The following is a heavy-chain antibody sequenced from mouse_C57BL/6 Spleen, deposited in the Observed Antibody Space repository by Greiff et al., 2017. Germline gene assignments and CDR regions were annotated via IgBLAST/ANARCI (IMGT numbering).Heavy chain of an antibody. D-gene: IGHD2-4*01. J-gene: IGHJ1*03. CDR2: ISYDGSN. CDR1: GYSITSGYY. CDR3: ARGGDYDGDWYFDV. Sequence: ESGPGLVKPSQSLSLTCSVTGYSITSGYYWNWIRQFPGNKLEWIGYISYDGSNNYNPSLKNLISITRDTSKNQFFLKLNSVTTEDTATYYCARGGDYDGDWYFDVWGTGTTVTVSS. V-gene: IGHV3-6*01.